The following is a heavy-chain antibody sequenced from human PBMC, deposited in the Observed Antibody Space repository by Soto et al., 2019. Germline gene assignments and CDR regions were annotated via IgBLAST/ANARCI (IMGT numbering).Heavy chain of an antibody. CDR1: GFSLSTSGMC. J-gene: IGHJ6*03. V-gene: IGHV2-70*11. CDR2: IDWDDDK. Sequence: SGPTLVNPTQTLTLTCTFSGFSLSTSGMCVSWIRQPPGKALEWLARIDWDDDKYYSTSLKTRLTISKDTSKNQVVLTMTNMGPVDTATYYCARIVSTSLYYYKDVWGKGTTVTVSS. CDR3: ARIVSTSLYYYKDV.